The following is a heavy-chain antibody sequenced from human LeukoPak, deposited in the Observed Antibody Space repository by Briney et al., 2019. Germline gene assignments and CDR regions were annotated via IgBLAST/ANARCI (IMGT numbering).Heavy chain of an antibody. Sequence: GGSLRLSCTASGFTLSTYWMTWVRQAPGKGLECVANIKPDGSDKCYVDSVKGRFTISRDNAKNSLYLQLNSLRAEDTAVYYCARGRYSGGGIDNWGQGTLVTVSS. CDR1: GFTLSTYW. CDR3: ARGRYSGGGIDN. CDR2: IKPDGSDK. J-gene: IGHJ4*02. D-gene: IGHD6-19*01. V-gene: IGHV3-7*04.